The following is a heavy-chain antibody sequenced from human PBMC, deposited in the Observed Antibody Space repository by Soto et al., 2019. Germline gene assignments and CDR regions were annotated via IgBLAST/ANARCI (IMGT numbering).Heavy chain of an antibody. CDR3: ARDTLWFGELLPNYYYYYYMDV. J-gene: IGHJ6*03. V-gene: IGHV3-66*01. Sequence: GGSLRLSCAASGFTVSSNYMSWVRQAPGKGLEWVSVIYSGGSTYYADSVKGRFTISRDNSKNTLYLQMNSLRAEDTAVYYCARDTLWFGELLPNYYYYYYMDVWGKGTTVTVSS. CDR2: IYSGGST. D-gene: IGHD3-10*01. CDR1: GFTVSSNY.